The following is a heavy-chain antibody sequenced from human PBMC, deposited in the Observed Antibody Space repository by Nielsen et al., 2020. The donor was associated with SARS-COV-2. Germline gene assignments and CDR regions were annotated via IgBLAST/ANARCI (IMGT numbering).Heavy chain of an antibody. CDR2: VDATSNHI. Sequence: GSLKISRVASGFTFSTYTMTWVRQAPGKGLEWVAAVDATSNHIYYADAVRGRFTISRDNAKSSLYLQMDSLRAEDTAVYYCARRWYGSDSDREAFDIWGRGTMVTVSS. V-gene: IGHV3-21*01. CDR3: ARRWYGSDSDREAFDI. J-gene: IGHJ3*02. D-gene: IGHD3-10*01. CDR1: GFTFSTYT.